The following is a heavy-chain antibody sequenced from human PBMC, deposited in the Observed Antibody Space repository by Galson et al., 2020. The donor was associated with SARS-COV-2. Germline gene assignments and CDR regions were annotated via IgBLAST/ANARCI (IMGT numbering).Heavy chain of an antibody. D-gene: IGHD3-10*01. Sequence: GGSLRLSCAASGFTFSSYGMNWVRQAPGKGLEWVSVIYNAENRYYADSVRGRFTISRDNSKDELYLQMNNLRPEDTAVYYCAKSRGISVVRGIIMGGKHGMDVWGQGTTVTVSS. CDR3: AKSRGISVVRGIIMGGKHGMDV. CDR2: IYNAENR. CDR1: GFTFSSYG. V-gene: IGHV3-23*03. J-gene: IGHJ6*02.